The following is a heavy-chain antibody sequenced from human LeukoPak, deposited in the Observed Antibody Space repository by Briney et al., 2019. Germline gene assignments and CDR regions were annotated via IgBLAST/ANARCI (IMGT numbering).Heavy chain of an antibody. CDR1: GFTVTSNY. Sequence: GGSLRLSCAASGFTVTSNYMSWVRQAPGKGLEWVSIIYSGGGAYYADSVKGRFTISRDNSRNTLFLQMHSLRAEDTAMYYCARVCPPNWLDPWGQGTLVTVSS. V-gene: IGHV3-66*01. CDR2: IYSGGGA. J-gene: IGHJ5*02. CDR3: ARVCPPNWLDP.